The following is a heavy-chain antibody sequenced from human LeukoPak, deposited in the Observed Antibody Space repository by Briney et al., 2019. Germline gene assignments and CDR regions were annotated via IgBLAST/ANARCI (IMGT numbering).Heavy chain of an antibody. J-gene: IGHJ4*02. Sequence: PGGSLRLSCAASGFTFSSYAMHWVRQAPGKGLEGGAVISYDGSNKYYADSVKGRFTISRDNSNNTLYLQMNSLRAEDTAVYYCAHRVLLVYWGQGTLVTVSS. D-gene: IGHD3-3*01. CDR1: GFTFSSYA. CDR2: ISYDGSNK. V-gene: IGHV3-30-3*01. CDR3: AHRVLLVY.